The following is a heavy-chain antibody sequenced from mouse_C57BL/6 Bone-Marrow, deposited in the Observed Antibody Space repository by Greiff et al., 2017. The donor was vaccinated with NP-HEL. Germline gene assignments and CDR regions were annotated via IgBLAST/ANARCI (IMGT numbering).Heavy chain of an antibody. D-gene: IGHD1-1*01. CDR3: ARCSGKRTSFDY. V-gene: IGHV1-19*01. CDR2: INPYNGGT. J-gene: IGHJ2*01. Sequence: EVQLQQSGPVLVKPGASVKMSCKASGYTFTDYYMNWVKQSHGKSLEWIGVINPYNGGTSYNQKFKGKATLTVDKSSSTAYMELNSLTSEDSAVYYCARCSGKRTSFDYWGQGTTLTVSA. CDR1: GYTFTDYY.